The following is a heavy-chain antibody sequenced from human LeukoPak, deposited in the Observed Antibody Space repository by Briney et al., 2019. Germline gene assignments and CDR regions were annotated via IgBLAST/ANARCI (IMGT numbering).Heavy chain of an antibody. V-gene: IGHV3-30*04. J-gene: IGHJ4*02. CDR2: ISYDGPNK. D-gene: IGHD6-19*01. CDR3: ARGVRIAVAGNIDY. Sequence: GGSLRLSCAASGFTFSSYAMHWVRRAPGKGLEWVAVISYDGPNKNYADSVKGRFTISRDNSKNALYLQMNSLRAEDTAVYYCARGVRIAVAGNIDYWGQGTLVTVSS. CDR1: GFTFSSYA.